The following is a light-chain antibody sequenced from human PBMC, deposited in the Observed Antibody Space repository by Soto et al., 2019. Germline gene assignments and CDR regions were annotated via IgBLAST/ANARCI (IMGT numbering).Light chain of an antibody. CDR1: QTISSW. J-gene: IGKJ1*01. V-gene: IGKV1-5*03. CDR2: TAS. CDR3: QHYNSYSEA. Sequence: DIKMTQSPSTLSGSVGDRFTIXXRESQTISSWLAWYQQKPRKAPKXVIYTASTLKSGVPSRFSASGSGTEFTLTISSLQPDDFATYYCQHYNSYSEAFGQGTKVDI.